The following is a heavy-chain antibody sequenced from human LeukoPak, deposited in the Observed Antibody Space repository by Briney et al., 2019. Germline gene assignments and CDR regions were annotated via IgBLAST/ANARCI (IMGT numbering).Heavy chain of an antibody. CDR3: ARVGAIATFDY. CDR2: INPSGGST. V-gene: IGHV1-46*01. J-gene: IGHJ4*02. Sequence: GASVKVSCKASGYTFTSYYMHWVRQAPGQGLEWMGIINPSGGSTSYAQKFQGRVTMTRDMSTSTVYMELSSLRSEDTAVYYCARVGAIATFDYWGQGTLVTVSS. CDR1: GYTFTSYY. D-gene: IGHD6-13*01.